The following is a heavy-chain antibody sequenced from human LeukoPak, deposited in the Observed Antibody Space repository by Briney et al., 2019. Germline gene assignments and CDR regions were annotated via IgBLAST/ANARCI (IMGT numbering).Heavy chain of an antibody. V-gene: IGHV3-30*01. CDR3: ARDSDRDGYNPDY. Sequence: GGSLRLSCAASGFTFSSYAMHWVRQAPGKGLEWVAVISYDGSNKYYADSVKGRFTISRDNSKNTLYLQMNSLRAEDMAVYYCARDSDRDGYNPDYWGQGTLVTVSS. CDR1: GFTFSSYA. D-gene: IGHD5-24*01. CDR2: ISYDGSNK. J-gene: IGHJ4*02.